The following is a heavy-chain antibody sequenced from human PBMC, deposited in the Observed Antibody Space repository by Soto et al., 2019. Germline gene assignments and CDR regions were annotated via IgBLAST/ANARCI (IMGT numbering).Heavy chain of an antibody. CDR1: GYTFTGHY. D-gene: IGHD1-26*01. Sequence: ASVKVSCKASGYTFTGHYIHWVRQAPEQGPEWMGEIGPESGATRYAQKFQGRVTMTGDMSITTVCMELNNLSPDDTAVYYCGRGRSGQIVVFYWGQGTPVTVSS. CDR2: IGPESGAT. J-gene: IGHJ4*02. CDR3: GRGRSGQIVVFY. V-gene: IGHV1-2*02.